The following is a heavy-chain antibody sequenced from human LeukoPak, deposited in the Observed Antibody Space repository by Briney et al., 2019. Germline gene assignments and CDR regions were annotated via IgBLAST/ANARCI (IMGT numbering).Heavy chain of an antibody. V-gene: IGHV3-30*18. CDR3: AKDLLFGYTSGWNRGY. Sequence: PGRSLRLSCAASGFTFSSYGMPWVRQAPGKGLEWVAVISYDGSNKYYADSVKGRFTISRDNSKNTLYLQMNSLRAEDTAVYYCAKDLLFGYTSGWNRGYWGQGTLVTVSS. J-gene: IGHJ4*02. D-gene: IGHD6-19*01. CDR1: GFTFSSYG. CDR2: ISYDGSNK.